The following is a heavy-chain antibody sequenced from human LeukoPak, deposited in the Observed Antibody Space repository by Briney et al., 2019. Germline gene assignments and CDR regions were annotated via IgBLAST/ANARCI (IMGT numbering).Heavy chain of an antibody. CDR1: GGSISGYY. D-gene: IGHD2-2*01. V-gene: IGHV4-4*07. CDR2: VYTSRGT. CDR3: ARVINDVVVPAEKRHYYYYYYMDV. Sequence: EGLSLTCTVSGGSISGYYWCWIREPAGKGREWIWRVYTSRGTDYTPSIKSRVAISVDATKNQFSLKRSSVAAADKAVYYCARVINDVVVPAEKRHYYYYYYMDVWGKGTTVTVSS. J-gene: IGHJ6*03.